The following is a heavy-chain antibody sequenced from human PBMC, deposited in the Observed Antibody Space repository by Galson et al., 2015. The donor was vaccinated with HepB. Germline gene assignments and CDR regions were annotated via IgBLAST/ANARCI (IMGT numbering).Heavy chain of an antibody. D-gene: IGHD4-23*01. V-gene: IGHV3-30-3*01. CDR2: ISYDGSNK. CDR3: ARGHSAGTTVVTAFDY. CDR1: GFTFSSYA. Sequence: SLRLSCAASGFTFSSYAMHWVRQAPGKGLEWVAVISYDGSNKYYADSVKGRFTISRDNSKNTLYLQMNSLRAEDTAVYYCARGHSAGTTVVTAFDYWGQGTLVTVSS. J-gene: IGHJ4*02.